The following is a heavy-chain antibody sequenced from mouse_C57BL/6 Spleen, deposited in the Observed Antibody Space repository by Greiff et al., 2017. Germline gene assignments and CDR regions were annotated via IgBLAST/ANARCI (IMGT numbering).Heavy chain of an antibody. CDR3: ARGDYYGSSWYFDV. J-gene: IGHJ1*03. D-gene: IGHD1-1*01. CDR1: GYTFTSYW. V-gene: IGHV1-52*01. CDR2: IDPSDSET. Sequence: QVQLQQPGAELVRPGSSVKLSCKASGYTFTSYWMHWVQQRPIQGLEWIGNIDPSDSETHYNQKFKDKATLTVDKASSTAYMQLSSLTSEDSAVYYCARGDYYGSSWYFDVWGTGTTVTVSS.